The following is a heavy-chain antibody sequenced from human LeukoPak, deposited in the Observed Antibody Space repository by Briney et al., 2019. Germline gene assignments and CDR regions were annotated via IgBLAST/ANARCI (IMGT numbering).Heavy chain of an antibody. CDR1: GGSFSSHY. V-gene: IGHV4-4*07. CDR2: MSASGST. Sequence: PSETLSLTCTVSGGSFSSHYWSWIRQPAGKGLEWIGHMSASGSTNNNPSLKSRVTMSVDTSKTQFSLNLSSVTAADTAVYYCARRNKFRTFDYWGQGTLVTVSS. D-gene: IGHD1/OR15-1a*01. J-gene: IGHJ4*02. CDR3: ARRNKFRTFDY.